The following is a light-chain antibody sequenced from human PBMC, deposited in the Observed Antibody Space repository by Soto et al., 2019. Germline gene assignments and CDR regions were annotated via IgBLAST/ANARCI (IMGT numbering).Light chain of an antibody. Sequence: QSALTQPPSASGSPGQSVTISCTGTSSDVGGYNYVSWYQQHPGKAPKLMIYEVNKRPSGVPDRFSGSKSDNTASLTVSGLQAEDEADYYCSSYTGTNNARVFGGGTKLTVL. V-gene: IGLV2-8*01. CDR2: EVN. J-gene: IGLJ3*02. CDR1: SSDVGGYNY. CDR3: SSYTGTNNARV.